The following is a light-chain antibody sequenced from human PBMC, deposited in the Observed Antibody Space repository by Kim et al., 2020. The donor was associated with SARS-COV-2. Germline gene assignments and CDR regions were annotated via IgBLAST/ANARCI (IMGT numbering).Light chain of an antibody. CDR3: QQYYNYPRT. V-gene: IGKV1-16*01. J-gene: IGKJ2*01. CDR2: GAS. CDR1: QDITNY. Sequence: SASIADRVTVSCRACQDITNYLAWFQQAPGKAPKRLIYGASILQSGVPSSFSGSGSGTSFTLTITSLQPEDFATYYCQQYYNYPRTFGQGTKLEI.